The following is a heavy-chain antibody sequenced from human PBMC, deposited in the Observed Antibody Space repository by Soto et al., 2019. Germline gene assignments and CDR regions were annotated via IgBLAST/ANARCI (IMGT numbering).Heavy chain of an antibody. CDR2: INWNGGST. D-gene: IGHD4-17*01. V-gene: IGHV3-20*04. Sequence: EVQLVESGGGVVRPGGSLRLSCAASGFTFDDYGMSWVRQAPGKGLEWVSGINWNGGSTGYADSVKGRFTISRDNAKNCLYLQMKRRRAEDTAVYYCGRGPHDYGAYGAGTWFAPWGQGPLVTVSS. J-gene: IGHJ5*02. CDR1: GFTFDDYG. CDR3: GRGPHDYGAYGAGTWFAP.